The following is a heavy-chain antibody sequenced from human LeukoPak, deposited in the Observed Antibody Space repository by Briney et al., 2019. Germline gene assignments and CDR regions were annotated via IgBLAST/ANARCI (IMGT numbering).Heavy chain of an antibody. CDR3: SRENGAFSPFGY. CDR1: GGSISSTNW. Sequence: PSETLSLTCGVSGGSISSTNWWTWVRQPPGEGLEWIGEVHLSGRTNYNPSLESRVTVSLDKSKSQLSLNLTSVTAADTAVYYCSRENGAFSPFGYWGQGTLVTVLS. V-gene: IGHV4-4*02. J-gene: IGHJ4*02. D-gene: IGHD2-8*01. CDR2: VHLSGRT.